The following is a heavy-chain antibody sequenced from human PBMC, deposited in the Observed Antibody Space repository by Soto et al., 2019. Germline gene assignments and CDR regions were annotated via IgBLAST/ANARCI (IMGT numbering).Heavy chain of an antibody. D-gene: IGHD3-10*01. V-gene: IGHV1-18*01. Sequence: QVQLVQSGAEVKKPGASVKVSCKASGYTFTSYGISWVRQAPGQGLEWMGWISTYNGNTKYAQKPQGRVTLTADTSPSTAYMELRRLRSDDTAVFYCARAMVRGVGSDYWGQGTLVPVSS. J-gene: IGHJ4*02. CDR1: GYTFTSYG. CDR3: ARAMVRGVGSDY. CDR2: ISTYNGNT.